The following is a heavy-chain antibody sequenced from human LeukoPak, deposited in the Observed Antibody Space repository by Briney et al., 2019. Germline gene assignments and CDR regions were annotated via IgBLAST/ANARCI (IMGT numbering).Heavy chain of an antibody. CDR3: ASSLAYCGGDCSPPDY. D-gene: IGHD2-21*02. Sequence: ASVKVSCKASGYTFTSYYIHWVRQAPGQGLEWMGIINPSGGSTSYAQKFQGRVTMTRDTSTSTVYMELSSLRSEDTAVYYCASSLAYCGGDCSPPDYWGQGTLVTVSS. CDR2: INPSGGST. J-gene: IGHJ4*02. V-gene: IGHV1-46*01. CDR1: GYTFTSYY.